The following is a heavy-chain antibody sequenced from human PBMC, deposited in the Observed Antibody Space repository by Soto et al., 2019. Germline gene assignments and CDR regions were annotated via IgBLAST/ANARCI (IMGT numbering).Heavy chain of an antibody. D-gene: IGHD1-20*01. Sequence: DVQLVESGGGLVKPGGSLRLSCAASGFNFITFSMNWVRQAPGKGLEWVSSISASSSSIYYAESVKGRFTVSTDNAKNSLYLQLTSLTAEDTALYYCVRDAYNRDAFDIWGQGTTVTVSS. CDR3: VRDAYNRDAFDI. CDR1: GFNFITFS. CDR2: ISASSSSI. J-gene: IGHJ3*02. V-gene: IGHV3-21*01.